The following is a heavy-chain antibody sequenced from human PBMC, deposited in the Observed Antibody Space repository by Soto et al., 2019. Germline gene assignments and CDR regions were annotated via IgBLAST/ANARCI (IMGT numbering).Heavy chain of an antibody. Sequence: GGSLRLSCAASGFSFSDYTMNWFRQAPGKGLEWVSSITGSSDYTYYSGSVTGRFTISRDNANNSLFLQMNSLRGEDTAVYYCAKDAIPRNGIYDPFDCWGQGAPVTVPS. CDR1: GFSFSDYT. J-gene: IGHJ4*02. CDR2: ITGSSDYT. CDR3: AKDAIPRNGIYDPFDC. V-gene: IGHV3-21*01. D-gene: IGHD5-12*01.